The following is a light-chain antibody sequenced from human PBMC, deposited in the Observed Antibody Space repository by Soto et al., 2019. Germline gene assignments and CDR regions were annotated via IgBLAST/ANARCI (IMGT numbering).Light chain of an antibody. Sequence: EIVMTQSPATLSVSPGERATLSCRASQSVSSNLAWYQQKHGQAPRLLIYGASTRAADVPARFSGSGSGTEFTLTITSLQSEDFAVYYCQQYNNWPPTTFGQGTRLEIK. CDR1: QSVSSN. CDR2: GAS. V-gene: IGKV3-15*01. J-gene: IGKJ5*01. CDR3: QQYNNWPPTT.